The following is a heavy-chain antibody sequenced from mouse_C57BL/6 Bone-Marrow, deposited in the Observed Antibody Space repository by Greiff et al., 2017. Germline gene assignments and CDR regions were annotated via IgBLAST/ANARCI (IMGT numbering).Heavy chain of an antibody. J-gene: IGHJ2*01. V-gene: IGHV1-80*01. D-gene: IGHD2-4*01. CDR3: ARRKGLRRYYFDY. CDR1: GYAFSSYW. CDR2: IYPGDGVT. Sequence: QVQLQQSGAELVKPGASVKISCKASGYAFSSYWMNWVKQRPGKGLEWIGQIYPGDGVTNYNGKFKGKATLTADKSSSTAYMQLSSLTSEDSAVYFSARRKGLRRYYFDYWGQGTTLSVSS.